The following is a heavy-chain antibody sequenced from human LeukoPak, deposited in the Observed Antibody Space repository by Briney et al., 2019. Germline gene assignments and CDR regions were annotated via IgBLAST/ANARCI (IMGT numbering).Heavy chain of an antibody. Sequence: PSETLSLTCAVYGGSFSGYYWSWIRQPPGKGLEWIGSIYYSGSPYYNPSLKSRVTISVDTSKNQFSLKLTSVTAADTAVYYCARDWFRYCSGGSCFSWNWFDPWGQGSLVTVSS. J-gene: IGHJ5*02. CDR2: IYYSGSP. D-gene: IGHD2-15*01. V-gene: IGHV4-34*01. CDR1: GGSFSGYY. CDR3: ARDWFRYCSGGSCFSWNWFDP.